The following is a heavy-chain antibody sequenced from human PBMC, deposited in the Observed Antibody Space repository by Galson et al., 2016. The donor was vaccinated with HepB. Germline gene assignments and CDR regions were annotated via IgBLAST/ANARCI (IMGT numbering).Heavy chain of an antibody. CDR2: IYHSGNT. D-gene: IGHD5-18*01. J-gene: IGHJ4*02. V-gene: IGHV4-31*03. Sequence: TLSLTCTVSGASISSGGYYWSWIRQHPEKGLEWIGYIYHSGNTYFNPSPKSRVTISVDASKNQFSLRLNSVTAADTAVYYCARGGRKGLWGYYFDYWGQGTLVPVSS. CDR3: ARGGRKGLWGYYFDY. CDR1: GASISSGGYY.